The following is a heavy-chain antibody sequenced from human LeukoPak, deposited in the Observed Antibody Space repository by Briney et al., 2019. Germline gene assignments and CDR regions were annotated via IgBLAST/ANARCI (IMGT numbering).Heavy chain of an antibody. D-gene: IGHD3-16*01. Sequence: GGSLRLSCAVSGFTSSGDWMHWVRQAPGKGLVWFSRSKNDGSSTSYADSVKGRFTISRDNAKNTLYLQMNSLRAEDTAVYYCARELPRIGGQTDASDIWGQGTMVTVS. J-gene: IGHJ3*02. CDR2: SKNDGSST. V-gene: IGHV3-74*01. CDR1: GFTSSGDW. CDR3: ARELPRIGGQTDASDI.